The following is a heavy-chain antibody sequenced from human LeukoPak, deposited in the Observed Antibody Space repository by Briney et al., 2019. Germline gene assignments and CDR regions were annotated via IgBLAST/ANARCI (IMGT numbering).Heavy chain of an antibody. CDR1: GGSISSYY. CDR3: ARDAREGMDV. Sequence: PSQTLSLTCTVSGGSISSYYWSWIRQPPGKGLEWIGYIYYSGSTNYNPSLKSRVTISVDTSKNQFSLKLSSVTAADTAVYYCARDAREGMDVWGQGTTVTVS. V-gene: IGHV4-59*01. CDR2: IYYSGST. J-gene: IGHJ6*02.